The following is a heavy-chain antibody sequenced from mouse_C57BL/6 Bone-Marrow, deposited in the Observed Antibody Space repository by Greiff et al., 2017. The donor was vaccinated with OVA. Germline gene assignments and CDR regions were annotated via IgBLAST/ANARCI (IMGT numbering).Heavy chain of an antibody. J-gene: IGHJ2*01. CDR2: IYPRSGNT. V-gene: IGHV1-81*01. CDR1: GYTFTSYG. CDR3: ASPYSNYVRDYFDY. D-gene: IGHD2-5*01. Sequence: QVHVKQSGAELARPGASVKLSCKASGYTFTSYGISWVKQRTGQGLEWIGEIYPRSGNTYYNEKFKGKATLTADKSSSTAYMELRSLTSEDSAVYFCASPYSNYVRDYFDYWGQGTTLTVSS.